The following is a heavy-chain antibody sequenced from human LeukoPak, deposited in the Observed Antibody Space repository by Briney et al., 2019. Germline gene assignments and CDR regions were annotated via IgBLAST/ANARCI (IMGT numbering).Heavy chain of an antibody. D-gene: IGHD1-20*01. CDR1: GYTLTSYD. J-gene: IGHJ6*03. V-gene: IGHV1-8*01. CDR3: AINNWNDGYMDV. Sequence: ASVKVSCKASGYTLTSYDINWVRQATGQGLEWMGWMNPTSGNTGYAQKFQGRVTMTRNTSISTAYMELSSLRSEDTAVYYCAINNWNDGYMDVWGRGTTVTVSS. CDR2: MNPTSGNT.